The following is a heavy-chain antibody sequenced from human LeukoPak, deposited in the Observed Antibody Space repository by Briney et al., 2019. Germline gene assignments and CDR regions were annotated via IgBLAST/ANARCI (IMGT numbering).Heavy chain of an antibody. Sequence: GRSLRLSCAASRFTFSSYWMTWVRQAPGKGLEWVANIKQDGGEKHYVDSVQGRFTISRDNAKNSLYLQMNSLRAEDTAVYYCARDVGYDSSGSYPYYFDYWGRGTLVSVSS. J-gene: IGHJ4*02. D-gene: IGHD3-22*01. CDR3: ARDVGYDSSGSYPYYFDY. V-gene: IGHV3-7*05. CDR2: IKQDGGEK. CDR1: RFTFSSYW.